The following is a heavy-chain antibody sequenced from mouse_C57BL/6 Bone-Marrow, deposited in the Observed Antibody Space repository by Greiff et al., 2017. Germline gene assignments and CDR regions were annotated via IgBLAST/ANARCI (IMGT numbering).Heavy chain of an antibody. D-gene: IGHD3-1*01. Sequence: QVQLQQPGAELVRPGSSVKLSCKASGYTFTSYWMHWVKQRPIQGLEWIGNIDPSDSETHYNQKFKDKATLTVDKSSSTAYMQLSSLTSEDSAVYYCAREGARYLYYAMDYWGQGTSVTVSS. CDR3: AREGARYLYYAMDY. V-gene: IGHV1-52*01. CDR1: GYTFTSYW. CDR2: IDPSDSET. J-gene: IGHJ4*01.